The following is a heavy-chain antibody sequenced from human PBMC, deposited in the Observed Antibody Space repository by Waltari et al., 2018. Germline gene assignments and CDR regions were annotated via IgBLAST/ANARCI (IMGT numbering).Heavy chain of an antibody. V-gene: IGHV4-59*01. Sequence: QVQLQESGPGLVKPSETLSLTCSVSDGPITDYHWSWIRQPPGKALEWIGYIENSGNTNYNPSLKSRVTMSRDTSKNQVSLKVNSVTAADTAVYYCARHLGWGNYFYMGVWGKGSTVIVSS. D-gene: IGHD6-19*01. CDR3: ARHLGWGNYFYMGV. CDR2: IENSGNT. J-gene: IGHJ6*03. CDR1: DGPITDYH.